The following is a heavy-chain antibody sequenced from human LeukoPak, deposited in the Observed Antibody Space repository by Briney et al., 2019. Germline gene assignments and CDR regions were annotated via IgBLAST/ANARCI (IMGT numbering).Heavy chain of an antibody. D-gene: IGHD3-9*01. CDR3: ARGLRYFDWLLDY. CDR1: GGSISSGGYS. J-gene: IGHJ4*02. Sequence: SETLSLTCAVSGGSISSGGYSWSWIRQPPGKGLEWIGYIYHSGSTYYDPSLKSRVTISVDRSKNQFSLKLSSVTAADTAVYYCARGLRYFDWLLDYWGQGTLVTVSS. V-gene: IGHV4-30-2*01. CDR2: IYHSGST.